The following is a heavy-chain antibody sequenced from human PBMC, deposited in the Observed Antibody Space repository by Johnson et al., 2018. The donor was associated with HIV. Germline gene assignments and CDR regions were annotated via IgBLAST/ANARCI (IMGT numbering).Heavy chain of an antibody. D-gene: IGHD4-11*01. CDR1: GFTVSSNY. CDR2: IYSGGST. Sequence: VQLVESGGGLVQPGGSLRLSCAASGFTVSSNYMSWVRQAPGKGLEWVSVIYSGGSTYYADSVKGRCTISRDNSKNTLYLQMNSLRAEDTAVYYCAREKTTPDAFDIWGQGTMVTVSS. J-gene: IGHJ3*02. V-gene: IGHV3-66*01. CDR3: AREKTTPDAFDI.